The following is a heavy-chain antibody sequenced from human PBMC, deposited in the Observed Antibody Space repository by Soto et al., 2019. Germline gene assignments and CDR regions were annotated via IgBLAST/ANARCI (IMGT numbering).Heavy chain of an antibody. D-gene: IGHD6-19*01. CDR2: IYYTGNN. V-gene: IGHV4-30-4*01. CDR1: GDSISSPHYY. J-gene: IGHJ4*02. Sequence: SETLSLTCTFSGDSISSPHYYWTWVRQPPGKGLEWVGYIYYTGNNFYNPALQSRIAMSVDPSTNQFSLNLASVTAADTAVYYCAIPSGLTVTGPDYWGQGTLVTVSS. CDR3: AIPSGLTVTGPDY.